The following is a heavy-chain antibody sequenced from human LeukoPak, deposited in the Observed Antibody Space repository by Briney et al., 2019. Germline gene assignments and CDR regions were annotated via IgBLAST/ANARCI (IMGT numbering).Heavy chain of an antibody. D-gene: IGHD6-25*01. CDR2: IYYSGST. CDR1: GGSISSYY. Sequence: SETLSLTCTVSGGSISSYYWSWIRQPPGKGLEWIGYIYYSGSTNYNPSPKSRVTISVDTSKNQFSLKLSSVTAADTAVYYCASSRGTDERLLDPWGQGTLVTVSS. CDR3: ASSRGTDERLLDP. V-gene: IGHV4-59*08. J-gene: IGHJ5*02.